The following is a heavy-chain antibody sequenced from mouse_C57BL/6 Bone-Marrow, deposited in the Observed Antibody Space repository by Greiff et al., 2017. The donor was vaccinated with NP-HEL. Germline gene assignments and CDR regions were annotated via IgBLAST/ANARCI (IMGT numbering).Heavy chain of an antibody. J-gene: IGHJ2*01. CDR3: ARNYGGSSFYYFDY. CDR2: IDPSDSYT. Sequence: VQLQQPGAELVKPGASVKLSCKASGYTFTSYWMQWVKQRPGQGLEWIGEIDPSDSYTNYNQKFKGKATLTIGTSSSTAYMQLSSLTSEDSAVYYCARNYGGSSFYYFDYWGQGTTLTVSS. CDR1: GYTFTSYW. V-gene: IGHV1-50*01. D-gene: IGHD1-1*01.